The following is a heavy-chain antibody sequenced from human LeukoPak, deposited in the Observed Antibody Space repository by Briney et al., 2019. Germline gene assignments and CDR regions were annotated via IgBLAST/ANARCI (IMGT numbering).Heavy chain of an antibody. CDR1: GGSISIYY. CDR2: IYYTGST. Sequence: SETLSLTCTVSGGSISIYYWNWIRQPPGKGLEWIGYIYYTGSTKYNPSLKSRVTLSLDTPKNQLSLKLRSVTAADTAVYYCARGDTYFEYWGQGTLVSVSS. CDR3: ARGDTYFEY. V-gene: IGHV4-59*01. J-gene: IGHJ4*02.